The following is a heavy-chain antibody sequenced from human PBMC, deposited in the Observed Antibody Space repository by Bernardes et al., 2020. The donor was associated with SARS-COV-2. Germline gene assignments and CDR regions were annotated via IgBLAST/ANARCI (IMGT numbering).Heavy chain of an antibody. V-gene: IGHV1-24*01. CDR2: FDPEDGET. Sequence: AVVKVSCKVSGYTLTELSMHWVRQAPGKGLEWMGGFDPEDGETIYAQKFQGRVTMTEDTSTDTAYMELSSLRSEDTAVYYCATTSVFGVEPNWFDPWGQGTLVTVSS. CDR1: GYTLTELS. D-gene: IGHD3-3*01. J-gene: IGHJ5*02. CDR3: ATTSVFGVEPNWFDP.